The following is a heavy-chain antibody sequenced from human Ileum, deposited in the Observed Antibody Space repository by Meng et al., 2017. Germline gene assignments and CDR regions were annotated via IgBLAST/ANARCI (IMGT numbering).Heavy chain of an antibody. V-gene: IGHV1-8*01. Sequence: GESLKISCKASGYTFTSYDINWVRQATGQGLEWMGWMNPNSGNTEYVQKFQGRVTMTRNTSIGTAYLELSSLRSEDTAVYYCTRVRDNEFDYWGQGTLVTVSS. CDR3: TRVRDNEFDY. D-gene: IGHD2-21*01. J-gene: IGHJ4*02. CDR2: MNPNSGNT. CDR1: GYTFTSYD.